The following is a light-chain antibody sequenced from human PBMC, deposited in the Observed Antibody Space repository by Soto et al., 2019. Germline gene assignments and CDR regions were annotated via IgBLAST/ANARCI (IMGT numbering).Light chain of an antibody. J-gene: IGKJ1*01. V-gene: IGKV3-15*01. Sequence: EIVMTQSPATLSVSPGERATLSCRASQSVSSNLTWYQQKPGQPPRLLIYGASTRAIGIPARFSGSGSGTEFTLTISSLQSEDFAVYYCQQYNNWPRTFGQGTKVEIK. CDR2: GAS. CDR1: QSVSSN. CDR3: QQYNNWPRT.